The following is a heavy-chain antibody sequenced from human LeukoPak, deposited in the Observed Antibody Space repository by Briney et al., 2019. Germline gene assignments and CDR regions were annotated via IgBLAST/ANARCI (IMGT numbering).Heavy chain of an antibody. CDR1: GFTFSSYA. Sequence: RGAPRVSSAAPGFTFSSYAMSWVRQGPREGLEWVSAISGSGGSTYYADSVKGRFTISRDNCKNTVYMQMNSLRAEDTALYYCAKDMRFLEGGQGTLVTVSS. CDR3: AKDMRFLE. D-gene: IGHD3-3*01. V-gene: IGHV3-23*01. CDR2: ISGSGGST. J-gene: IGHJ4*02.